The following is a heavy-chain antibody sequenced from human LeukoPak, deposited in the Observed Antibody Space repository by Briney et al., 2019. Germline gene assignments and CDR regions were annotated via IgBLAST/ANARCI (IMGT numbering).Heavy chain of an antibody. Sequence: GGSLRLSCAASAFTFSNYTMHWVRQAPGKGLEWVAVISYDGSNKYCADSVKSRFTISRDNSKNTLYLQMNSLRGEDTAVYCCARIPRTWLRFPYFDYWGQGTLVTVSS. V-gene: IGHV3-30-3*01. CDR1: AFTFSNYT. J-gene: IGHJ4*02. CDR3: ARIPRTWLRFPYFDY. D-gene: IGHD5-12*01. CDR2: ISYDGSNK.